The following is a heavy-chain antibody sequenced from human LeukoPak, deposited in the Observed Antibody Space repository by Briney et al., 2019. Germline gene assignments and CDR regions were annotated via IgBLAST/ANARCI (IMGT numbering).Heavy chain of an antibody. D-gene: IGHD6-13*01. CDR3: ARALVAAAAGLMDV. Sequence: GGSLRLSCAASGFTFSSYGMSWVRQAPGKGLEWVSFISGSGGNTYYTDSVKGRFTISRDNAKNSLYLQMNSLRAEDTALYYCARALVAAAAGLMDVWGKGTTVTVSS. J-gene: IGHJ6*04. V-gene: IGHV3-23*01. CDR2: ISGSGGNT. CDR1: GFTFSSYG.